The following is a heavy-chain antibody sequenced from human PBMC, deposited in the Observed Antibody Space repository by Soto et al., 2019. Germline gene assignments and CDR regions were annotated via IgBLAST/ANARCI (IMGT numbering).Heavy chain of an antibody. J-gene: IGHJ3*02. CDR2: ITTYNGDT. Sequence: QVQLLQSGPEVKTPGASVKVSCEASGYTFTSSGISWVRQAPGQGLEWMGWITTYNGDTNYAQNLQGRVTITTDTTTSTALMELRSLRSDESALYYCARDGHLGSARRLLGEFDICSQGTIFTVSS. D-gene: IGHD6-6*01. CDR3: ARDGHLGSARRLLGEFDI. V-gene: IGHV1-18*04. CDR1: GYTFTSSG.